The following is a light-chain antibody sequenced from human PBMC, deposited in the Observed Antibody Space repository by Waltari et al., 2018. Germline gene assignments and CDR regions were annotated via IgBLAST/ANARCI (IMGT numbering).Light chain of an antibody. J-gene: IGKJ1*01. V-gene: IGKV3-20*01. Sequence: EIVLTQSPGTLSLSPGERATLSCRASQSVSSSYLAWYQQKPGQAPRLLIYGASSRATGIPDRFSGSGSGTDFTLTISRLEPEDFAVYYCQQWTFGQGTKVEIK. CDR1: QSVSSSY. CDR3: QQWT. CDR2: GAS.